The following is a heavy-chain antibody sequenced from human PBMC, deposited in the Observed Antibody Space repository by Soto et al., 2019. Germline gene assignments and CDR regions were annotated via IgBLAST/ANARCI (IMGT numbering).Heavy chain of an antibody. CDR3: AKDQASGQGSFDS. CDR1: GFTFNIYG. V-gene: IGHV3-30*18. Sequence: GALRLSCAASGFTFNIYGMHWVRQAPDKGLEWVALISYDGSNQYYADSVKGRFTISRDNSKNTLFLQMNSLRADDTAVYYCAKDQASGQGSFDSWGQGTLVTVSS. J-gene: IGHJ4*02. CDR2: ISYDGSNQ.